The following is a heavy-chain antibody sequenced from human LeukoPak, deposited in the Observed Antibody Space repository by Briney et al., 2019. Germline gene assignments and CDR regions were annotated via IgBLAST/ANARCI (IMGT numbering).Heavy chain of an antibody. CDR3: ARVDYYYYYMDV. V-gene: IGHV1-69*06. Sequence: SVKVSCKASGYTFTSYGISWVRQAPGQGLEWMGGIIPIFGTANYAQKFQGRVTITADKSTSTAYMELSSLRSEDTAVYYCARVDYYYYYMDVWGKGTTVTVSS. J-gene: IGHJ6*03. CDR2: IIPIFGTA. CDR1: GYTFTSYG.